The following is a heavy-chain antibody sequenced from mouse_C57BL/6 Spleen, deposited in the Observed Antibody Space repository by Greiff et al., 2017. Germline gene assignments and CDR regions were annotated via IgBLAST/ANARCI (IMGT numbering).Heavy chain of an antibody. D-gene: IGHD1-1*01. V-gene: IGHV1-63*01. CDR2: IYPGGGYT. CDR3: ARTPSVITTVDLYFDV. J-gene: IGHJ1*03. Sequence: QVQLQQSGAELVRPGTSVKMSCKASGYTFTNYWIGWAKQRPGHGLEWIGDIYPGGGYTNYNEKFKGKATLTADKSSSTAYMQFSSLTSEDSSIYYCARTPSVITTVDLYFDVWGTGTTVTVSS. CDR1: GYTFTNYW.